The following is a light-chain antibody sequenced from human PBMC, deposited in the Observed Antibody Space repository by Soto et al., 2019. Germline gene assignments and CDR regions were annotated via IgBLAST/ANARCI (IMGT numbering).Light chain of an antibody. CDR2: AAS. V-gene: IGKV1-27*01. CDR3: QKYDRAPYT. J-gene: IGKJ2*01. CDR1: QGISNF. Sequence: DIQITQSPSSLSASVGDTVTITCRASQGISNFLAWYQQRPGTVPRFLIYAASTLHSGVPSRFSGSGSGTHFTLTISSLQPEDFATYYCQKYDRAPYTFGQGTKLQIK.